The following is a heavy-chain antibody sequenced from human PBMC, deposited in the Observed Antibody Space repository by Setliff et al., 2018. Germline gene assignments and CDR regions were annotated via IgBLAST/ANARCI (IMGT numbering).Heavy chain of an antibody. D-gene: IGHD5-12*01. CDR3: ARVGYSGYDPPSYFDY. J-gene: IGHJ4*02. CDR1: GYSISSGYY. Sequence: SETLSLTCAVSGYSISSGYYWGWIRQPPGKGLEWIGSIYHSGSTYYNPSLKSRVTISVDTSKSQFSLKLSSVTATDTAVYYCARVGYSGYDPPSYFDYWGQGTLVTSPQ. V-gene: IGHV4-38-2*01. CDR2: IYHSGST.